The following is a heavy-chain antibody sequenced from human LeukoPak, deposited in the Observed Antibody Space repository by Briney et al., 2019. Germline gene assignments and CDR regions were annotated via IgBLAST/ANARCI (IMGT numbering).Heavy chain of an antibody. CDR1: GGSISSGSYY. CDR3: ARDGGITTNWFDP. CDR2: IYTSGST. D-gene: IGHD3-22*01. Sequence: NPSQTLSLTCTVPGGSISSGSYYWSWIRQPAGKGLEWIGRIYTSGSTNYNPSLKSRVTISVDTSKNQFSLKLSSVTAADTAVYYCARDGGITTNWFDPWGQGTLVTVSS. J-gene: IGHJ5*02. V-gene: IGHV4-61*02.